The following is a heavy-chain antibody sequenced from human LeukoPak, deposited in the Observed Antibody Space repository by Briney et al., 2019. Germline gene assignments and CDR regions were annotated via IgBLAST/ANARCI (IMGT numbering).Heavy chain of an antibody. CDR1: GYIFTSYG. D-gene: IGHD3-22*01. V-gene: IGHV1-18*01. CDR2: INSYNGNT. J-gene: IGHJ6*03. Sequence: ASVKVSCKASGYIFTSYGISWVRQAPGQGLEWMGWINSYNGNTKYTQKFQGRVTMTSDMSTSTVYMELSSLRSEDTAVYYCARSSGYYSSLFYMHVWGKGTTVTVSS. CDR3: ARSSGYYSSLFYMHV.